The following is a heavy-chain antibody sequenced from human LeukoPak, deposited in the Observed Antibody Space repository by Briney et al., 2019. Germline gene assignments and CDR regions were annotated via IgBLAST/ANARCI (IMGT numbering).Heavy chain of an antibody. Sequence: SETLSLTCTVSGGSISSSSYYWGWIRQPPGKGLEWIGSIYHSGSTYYNPSLKSRVTISVDTSKNQFSLKLSSVTAADTAVYYCASELGIFSFDYWGQGTLVTVSS. CDR3: ASELGIFSFDY. V-gene: IGHV4-39*07. J-gene: IGHJ4*02. D-gene: IGHD7-27*01. CDR2: IYHSGST. CDR1: GGSISSSSYY.